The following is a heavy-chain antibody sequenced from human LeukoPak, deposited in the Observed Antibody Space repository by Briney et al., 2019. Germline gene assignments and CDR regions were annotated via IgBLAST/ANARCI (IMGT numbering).Heavy chain of an antibody. V-gene: IGHV4-59*01. J-gene: IGHJ5*02. CDR2: IYYSGST. Sequence: PSETLSLTCTVPGGSISSYYWSWIRQPPGKGLEWIVYIYYSGSTNYNPSLKSRVTISVDTSKNQFSLKLSSVAAADTAVYYCARRWYVGRNWFDPWGQGTLVTVSS. CDR3: ARRWYVGRNWFDP. CDR1: GGSISSYY. D-gene: IGHD4-23*01.